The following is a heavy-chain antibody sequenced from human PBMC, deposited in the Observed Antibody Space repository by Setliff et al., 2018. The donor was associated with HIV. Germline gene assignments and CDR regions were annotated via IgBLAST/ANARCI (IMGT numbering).Heavy chain of an antibody. Sequence: SETLSLTCNVSGGSISGYFSTWIRQPAGKGLEWIGRIYTSGSTNYNPSLKSRLSMSIDTSKNHFSLRLTSVTAADTAVYYCARDLPELTGRSFDPWGQGIQVTVSS. CDR3: ARDLPELTGRSFDP. CDR2: IYTSGST. CDR1: GGSISGYF. J-gene: IGHJ5*02. D-gene: IGHD7-27*01. V-gene: IGHV4-4*07.